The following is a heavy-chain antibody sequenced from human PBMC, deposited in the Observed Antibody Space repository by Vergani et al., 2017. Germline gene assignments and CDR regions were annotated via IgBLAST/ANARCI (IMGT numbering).Heavy chain of an antibody. CDR1: GGSISSGDYY. CDR3: ARENQQQQPEYYFDY. V-gene: IGHV4-30-4*01. J-gene: IGHJ4*02. CDR2: IYYSGST. Sequence: VQLQESGPGLVKPSQTLSLTCTVSGGSISSGDYYWSWIRQPPGKGLEWIGYIYYSGSTYYNPSLKSRVTISVDTSKNQFSLKLSAVTAADTAVYYCARENQQQQPEYYFDYWGQGTLVTVSS. D-gene: IGHD6-13*01.